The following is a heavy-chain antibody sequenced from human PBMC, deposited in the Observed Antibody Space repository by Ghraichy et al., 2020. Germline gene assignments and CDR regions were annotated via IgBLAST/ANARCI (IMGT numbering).Heavy chain of an antibody. CDR2: ISGYNGNT. D-gene: IGHD3-22*01. V-gene: IGHV1-18*01. CDR1: GYTFNTYA. J-gene: IGHJ4*02. CDR3: ARDLNRYDSDGYYSGYFDC. Sequence: ASVKVSCKTSGYTFNTYAISWVRQTPGQGLEWMGWISGYNGNTDFAQKFQGRITMTTDTSTSTAYMELRSLRSDDTAVYYCARDLNRYDSDGYYSGYFDCWGQGTLVTVSS.